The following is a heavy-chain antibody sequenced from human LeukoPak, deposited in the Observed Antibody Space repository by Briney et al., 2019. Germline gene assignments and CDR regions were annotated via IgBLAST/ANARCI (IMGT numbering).Heavy chain of an antibody. Sequence: NPSETLSLTCTVSGGSISSGDYYWSWIRQPPGKGLEWIGYIYYSGSTYYNPSLKSRVTISVDTSKNQFSLKLSSVTAADTAVYYCARDDYYGSGSSDYWGQGTLVTVSS. V-gene: IGHV4-30-4*01. CDR3: ARDDYYGSGSSDY. J-gene: IGHJ4*02. D-gene: IGHD3-10*01. CDR1: GGSISSGDYY. CDR2: IYYSGST.